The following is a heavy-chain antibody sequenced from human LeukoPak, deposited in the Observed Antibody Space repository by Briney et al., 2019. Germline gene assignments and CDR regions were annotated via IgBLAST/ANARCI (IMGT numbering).Heavy chain of an antibody. CDR1: GFTFSSHW. Sequence: GGSLRLSCAASGFTFSSHWMHWVRQAPGKGLVWVSRINFDGSSTSYADSVKGRFTISRDNSKNTLYLQMNSLRAEDTAVYYCARVRYCDYWGQGTLVTVSS. CDR3: ARVRYCDY. V-gene: IGHV3-74*01. D-gene: IGHD1-14*01. J-gene: IGHJ4*02. CDR2: INFDGSST.